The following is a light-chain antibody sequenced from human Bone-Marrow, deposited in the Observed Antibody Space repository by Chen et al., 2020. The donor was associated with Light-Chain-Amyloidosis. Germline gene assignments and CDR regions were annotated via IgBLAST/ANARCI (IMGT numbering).Light chain of an antibody. Sequence: QSVLTQPPSASGTPGQRVTISCSGSSSHIGSTPVNWYQQLPGRAPKLLIYSNNQRPSGVPDRCSGSTSGTSASLAISGLQSEDEADYYCAAWDDSLNGVVFGGGTKLTVL. J-gene: IGLJ2*01. V-gene: IGLV1-44*01. CDR1: SSHIGSTP. CDR3: AAWDDSLNGVV. CDR2: SNN.